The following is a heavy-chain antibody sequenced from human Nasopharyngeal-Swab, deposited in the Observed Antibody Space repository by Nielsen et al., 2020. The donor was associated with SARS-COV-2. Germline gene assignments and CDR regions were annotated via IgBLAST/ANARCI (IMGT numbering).Heavy chain of an antibody. D-gene: IGHD5-24*01. CDR1: GFTFSSYW. CDR2: IKQDGSEK. V-gene: IGHV3-7*01. J-gene: IGHJ4*02. CDR3: ASFLGRRDGYNYDC. Sequence: GESLKISCAASGFTFSSYWMSWVRQAPGKGLEWVANIKQDGSEKYYVDSVKGRFTISRDNAKNSLYLQMNSLRAEDTAVYYCASFLGRRDGYNYDCWGQGTLVTVSS.